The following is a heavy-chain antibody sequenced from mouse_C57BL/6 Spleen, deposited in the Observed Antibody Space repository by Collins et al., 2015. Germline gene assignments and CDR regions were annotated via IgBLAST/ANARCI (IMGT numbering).Heavy chain of an antibody. J-gene: IGHJ3*01. CDR2: ISYSGST. Sequence: DVQLQESGPGLVKPSQSLSLTCTVTGYSITSDYAWNWIRQFPGNKLEWMGYISYSGSTSYNPSLKSRISITRDTSKNQFFLQLNSVTTEDTATYYCADHRYYSFAYWGQGTLVTVVC. CDR3: ADHRYYSFAY. CDR1: GYSITSDYA. D-gene: IGHD2-14*01. V-gene: IGHV3-2*02.